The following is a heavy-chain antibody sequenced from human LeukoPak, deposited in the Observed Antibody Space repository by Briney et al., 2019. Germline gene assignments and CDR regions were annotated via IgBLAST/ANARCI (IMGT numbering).Heavy chain of an antibody. J-gene: IGHJ3*02. CDR2: ISGSGDNT. V-gene: IGHV3-23*01. CDR3: ARGYNNYGYVFDI. D-gene: IGHD4-11*01. Sequence: GGSLRLSCAASGFTFSSHGVSWVRQAPGKGLEWVSTISGSGDNTYYADSVKGRFTISRDNSKNTLYLQMNSLRAEDTAVYYCARGYNNYGYVFDIWGQGTVVTVSS. CDR1: GFTFSSHG.